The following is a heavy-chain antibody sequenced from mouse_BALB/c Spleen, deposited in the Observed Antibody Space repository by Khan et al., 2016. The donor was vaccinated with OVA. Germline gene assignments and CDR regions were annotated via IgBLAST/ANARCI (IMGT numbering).Heavy chain of an antibody. CDR2: INTYTGDT. D-gene: IGHD2-10*01. J-gene: IGHJ4*01. CDR3: DRPPYFSDVMGY. CDR1: GYTFTNYG. Sequence: QIQLVQSGPELKKPGETVKISCKASGYTFTNYGMNWVKQAPGRGLKWMGWINTYTGDTTYADDFKGRFVFSLETSASTPYLQINNLKNEDTATYFCDRPPYFSDVMGYWGQGTLVTVSS. V-gene: IGHV9-3-1*01.